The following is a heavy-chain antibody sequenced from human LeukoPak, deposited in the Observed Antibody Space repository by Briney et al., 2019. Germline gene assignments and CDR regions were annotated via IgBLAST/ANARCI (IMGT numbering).Heavy chain of an antibody. CDR3: ARIPVVPAAKGWFDP. D-gene: IGHD2-2*01. CDR2: IIPILGIA. J-gene: IGHJ5*02. Sequence: ASVKVSCKASGGTFSSYAISWVRQAPGQGLEWMGRIIPILGIANYAQKLQGRVTMTTDTSTSTAYMELRSLRSDDTAVYYCARIPVVPAAKGWFDPWGQGTLVTVSS. V-gene: IGHV1-69*04. CDR1: GGTFSSYA.